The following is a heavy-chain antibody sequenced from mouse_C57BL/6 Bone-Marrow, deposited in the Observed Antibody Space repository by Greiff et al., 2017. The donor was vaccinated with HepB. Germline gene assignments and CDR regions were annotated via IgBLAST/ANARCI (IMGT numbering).Heavy chain of an antibody. CDR2: IRSKSNNYAT. CDR1: GFRFNTYA. D-gene: IGHD2-3*01. J-gene: IGHJ2*01. CDR3: VRDGDGYPFDY. V-gene: IGHV10-1*01. Sequence: GGGLVQPKGSLKLSCAASGFRFNTYAMNWVRQAPGKGLEWVARIRSKSNNYATYYADSVKDRFTISRDDSESMLYLQMNNLKTEDTAMYYCVRDGDGYPFDYWGQGTTLTVSS.